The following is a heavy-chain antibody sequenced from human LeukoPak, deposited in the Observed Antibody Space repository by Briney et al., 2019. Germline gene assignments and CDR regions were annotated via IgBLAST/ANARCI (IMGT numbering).Heavy chain of an antibody. J-gene: IGHJ4*02. CDR3: ARRWGYGSFDR. D-gene: IGHD5-18*01. CDR1: GGSFSDYY. Sequence: SETLSLTCAVYGGSFSDYYWTWIRQPPGKGLEWIGEVNHGGNTNYNPSLKSRVTISVDTAKDQFSLKLSSVTAADTAAYYCARRWGYGSFDRWGQGTLVTVSS. V-gene: IGHV4-34*01. CDR2: VNHGGNT.